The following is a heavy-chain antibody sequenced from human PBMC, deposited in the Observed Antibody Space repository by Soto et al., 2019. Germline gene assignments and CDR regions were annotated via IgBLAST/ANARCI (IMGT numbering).Heavy chain of an antibody. V-gene: IGHV3-30-3*01. CDR1: GFTFSSYA. Sequence: GGSLRLSCAASGFTFSSYAMHWVRQAPGKGLEWVAVISYDGSNKYYADSVKGRFTISRDNSKNTLYLQMNSLRVEDTAVYYCAKDPTSYDSSAQFDSWGQGTLVTVS. CDR3: AKDPTSYDSSAQFDS. J-gene: IGHJ4*02. CDR2: ISYDGSNK. D-gene: IGHD3-22*01.